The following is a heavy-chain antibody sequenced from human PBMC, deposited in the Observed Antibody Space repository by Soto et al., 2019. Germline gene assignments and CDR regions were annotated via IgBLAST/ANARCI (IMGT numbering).Heavy chain of an antibody. CDR1: GYSFNSYY. D-gene: IGHD3-10*01. V-gene: IGHV1-46*02. CDR2: INPSGAST. J-gene: IGHJ3*02. Sequence: QVQLVQSGAEVKKPGASVKVACKASGYSFNSYYMHWVRQAPGQGPEWMGVINPSGASTSNAQKFQGRVTMTRDTSTSTVYMELSSLRSEDTALCYCASDYNAYQRQHVFVIWRQGTLVTVSS. CDR3: ASDYNAYQRQHVFVI.